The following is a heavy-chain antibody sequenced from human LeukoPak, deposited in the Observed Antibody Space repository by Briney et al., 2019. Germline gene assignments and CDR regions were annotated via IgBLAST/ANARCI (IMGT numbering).Heavy chain of an antibody. J-gene: IGHJ4*02. CDR3: ARLGDDFGDYGAFDY. Sequence: GESLKISCKGSGYNFANYWIGWVRQMPGKGPEWMGVIYPGDFDTRYSPSFQGQVTIPADKSISTAFLQWSSLQASDTAIYYCARLGDDFGDYGAFDYGGQGTLVTVSS. D-gene: IGHD4-17*01. V-gene: IGHV5-51*01. CDR1: GYNFANYW. CDR2: IYPGDFDT.